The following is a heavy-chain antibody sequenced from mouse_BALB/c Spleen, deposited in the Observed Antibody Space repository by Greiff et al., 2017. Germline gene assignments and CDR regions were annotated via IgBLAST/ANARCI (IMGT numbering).Heavy chain of an antibody. Sequence: EVKLMESGPGLVKPSQSLSLTCTVTGYSITSDYAWNWIRQFPGNKLEWMGYISYSGSTSYNPSLKSRISITRDTSKNQFFLQLNSVTTEDTATYYCAIYAMDYWGQGTSVTVSS. V-gene: IGHV3-2*02. J-gene: IGHJ4*01. CDR2: ISYSGST. CDR1: GYSITSDYA. CDR3: AIYAMDY.